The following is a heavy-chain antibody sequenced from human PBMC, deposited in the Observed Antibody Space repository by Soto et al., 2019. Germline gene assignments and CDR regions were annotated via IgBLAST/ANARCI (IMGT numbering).Heavy chain of an antibody. V-gene: IGHV4-4*02. D-gene: IGHD3-22*01. J-gene: IGHJ3*01. Sequence: QVQLQESGPGLVKPSGTLSLTCAVSGGSISSSNWWSWVRQPPGKGLEWIGEIYHSGSTNYNPSLKSRFTISVDESKNQFSLKLSSVTTADTAVYYCARGVLYDSSGGGSWGQGTMVTVSS. CDR2: IYHSGST. CDR1: GGSISSSNW. CDR3: ARGVLYDSSGGGS.